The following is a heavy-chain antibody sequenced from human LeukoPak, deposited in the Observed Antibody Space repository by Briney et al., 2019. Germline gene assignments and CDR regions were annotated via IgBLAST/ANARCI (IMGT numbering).Heavy chain of an antibody. CDR2: IDDSGNT. CDR1: GGSMKRSY. J-gene: IGHJ6*03. CDR3: ARDSSPAALPYMDA. D-gene: IGHD2-2*01. Sequence: SETLSLTCLVSGGSMKRSYWTWIRQAPGKGLEWIGNIDDSGNTNYSPSLKSRVTISPDTSKNQFSLRVTSVTAADRALYFCARDSSPAALPYMDAWGKGTTVTVSS. V-gene: IGHV4-59*01.